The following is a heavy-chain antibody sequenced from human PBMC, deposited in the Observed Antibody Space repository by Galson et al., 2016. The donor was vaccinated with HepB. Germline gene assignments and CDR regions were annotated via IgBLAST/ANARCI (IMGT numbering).Heavy chain of an antibody. CDR1: GFTFGSSW. CDR3: ARDSWSFFDY. D-gene: IGHD1-26*01. V-gene: IGHV3-74*01. Sequence: SLRLSCAASGFTFGSSWMHWVRQAPGKGLEWVSRTNNDGTSTTYADSVKGRFTISRDNTKNTLYLHMDTLRPKDTALYHCARDSWSFFDYWGQGSLVTVSS. J-gene: IGHJ4*02. CDR2: TNNDGTST.